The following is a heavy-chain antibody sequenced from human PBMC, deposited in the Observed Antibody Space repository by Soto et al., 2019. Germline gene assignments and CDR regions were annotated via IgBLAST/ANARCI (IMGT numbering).Heavy chain of an antibody. V-gene: IGHV1-69*01. CDR1: GGTFSSYA. D-gene: IGHD5-18*01. Sequence: QVQLVQSGAEVKKPGSSVKISCKASGGTFSSYAISWVRQAPGQGLEWMGGIIPIFGTANYAQKFQGRVTITADESTSTDYMELSSLRSEDTAVYYCASRLDTVYYYYYGMDVWGQGTTVTVSS. CDR2: IIPIFGTA. J-gene: IGHJ6*02. CDR3: ASRLDTVYYYYYGMDV.